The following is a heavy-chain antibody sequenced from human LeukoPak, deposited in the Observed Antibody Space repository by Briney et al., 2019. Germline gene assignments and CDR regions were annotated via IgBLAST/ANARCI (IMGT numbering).Heavy chain of an antibody. CDR1: GYTFTGYY. CDR2: INPNSGGT. J-gene: IGHJ4*02. Sequence: ASVKVSCKASGYTFTGYYMHWVRQAPGQGLEWMGWINPNSGGTNYAQKFQGRVTMTRDTPISTAYMELSRLRSDDTAVYYCASIYSGSAGLFDYWGQGTLVTVSS. V-gene: IGHV1-2*02. D-gene: IGHD1-26*01. CDR3: ASIYSGSAGLFDY.